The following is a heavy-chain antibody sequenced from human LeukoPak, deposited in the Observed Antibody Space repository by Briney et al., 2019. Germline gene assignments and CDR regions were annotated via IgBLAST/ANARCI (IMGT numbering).Heavy chain of an antibody. Sequence: GGSLRLSCAACGFIFSNYGMHWIRQAPGKGLEWVSFIRYDGSNKYCADSVKGRFTISRDNSKNTLYLQMNSLRPEDTAVYYCAKADDNWNDFDYWGQGTPVTVSS. CDR3: AKADDNWNDFDY. J-gene: IGHJ4*02. CDR2: IRYDGSNK. V-gene: IGHV3-30*02. D-gene: IGHD1-20*01. CDR1: GFIFSNYG.